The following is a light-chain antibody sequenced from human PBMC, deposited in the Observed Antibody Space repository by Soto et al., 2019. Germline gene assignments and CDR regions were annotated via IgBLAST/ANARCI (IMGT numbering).Light chain of an antibody. J-gene: IGLJ1*01. V-gene: IGLV2-14*01. CDR2: DVS. Sequence: QSALTQPASVSGSPGQSITISCTGTSSDVGGYNFVSWYQQHQGKAPKLMIYDVSNRHSGVSTRFSGSKSGNTASLTISGLQAEDEADYYCSSYTSSSTLYVFGTGTQLTVL. CDR3: SSYTSSSTLYV. CDR1: SSDVGGYNF.